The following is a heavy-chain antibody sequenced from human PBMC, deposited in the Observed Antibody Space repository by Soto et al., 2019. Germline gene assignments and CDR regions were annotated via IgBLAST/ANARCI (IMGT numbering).Heavy chain of an antibody. D-gene: IGHD2-2*01. CDR2: INAGNGDT. V-gene: IGHV1-3*01. J-gene: IGHJ5*02. CDR1: GYIFMSYA. CDR3: ARVPRYSYDIVAVPAVMFDDWFDP. Sequence: ASVKVSCKASGYIFMSYAVHWVRQAPGQSLEWVGWINAGNGDTKYSQRFQGRVTITRDTSASTAYMELSSLRSEDTAVYYCARVPRYSYDIVAVPAVMFDDWFDPWGQGTLVTVSS.